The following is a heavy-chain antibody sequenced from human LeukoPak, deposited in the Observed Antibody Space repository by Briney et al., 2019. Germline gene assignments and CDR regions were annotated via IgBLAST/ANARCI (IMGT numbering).Heavy chain of an antibody. CDR3: AREAVRSWYSSSYFDY. V-gene: IGHV3-30*03. CDR2: ISYDGSNK. D-gene: IGHD6-13*01. Sequence: GGSLRLSCAASGFTFSSYGMHWVRQAPGKGLEWVAVISYDGSNKYYADSVKGRFTISRDNAKNSLYLQMNSLRAEDTAVYYCAREAVRSWYSSSYFDYWGQGTLVTVSS. CDR1: GFTFSSYG. J-gene: IGHJ4*02.